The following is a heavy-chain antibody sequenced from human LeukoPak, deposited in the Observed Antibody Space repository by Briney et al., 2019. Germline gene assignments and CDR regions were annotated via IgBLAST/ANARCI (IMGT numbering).Heavy chain of an antibody. CDR3: ARAYSSSSNWFDP. V-gene: IGHV3-53*01. D-gene: IGHD6-6*01. CDR1: GFTVSSNY. Sequence: GGSLRLFCAASGFTVSSNYMSWVRQAPGKGLEWVSVIYSGGSTYYADSVKGRFTISRDNSKNTLYLQMNSLRAEDTAVYYCARAYSSSSNWFDPWGQGTLVTVSS. CDR2: IYSGGST. J-gene: IGHJ5*02.